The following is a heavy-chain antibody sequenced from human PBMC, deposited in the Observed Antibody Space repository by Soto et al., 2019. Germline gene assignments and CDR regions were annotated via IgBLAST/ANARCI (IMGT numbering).Heavy chain of an antibody. CDR2: ITTDKGKT. CDR3: ATRSPAFDY. Sequence: ASVKVSCKTSGYTFTDYKLHWVRQAPGQGLEWMGWITTDKGKTTYAQKFQGRVTMTTDTSTSTAYMEMRSLRSDDTAVYYCATRSPAFDYWGQGTLVTVSS. J-gene: IGHJ4*02. V-gene: IGHV1-18*04. CDR1: GYTFTDYK.